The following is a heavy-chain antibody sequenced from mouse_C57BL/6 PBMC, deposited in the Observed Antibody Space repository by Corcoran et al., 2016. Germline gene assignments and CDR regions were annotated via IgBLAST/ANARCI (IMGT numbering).Heavy chain of an antibody. V-gene: IGHV1-76*01. Sequence: QVQLKQSGAELVRPGASVKLSCKASGYTFTDYYINWVKQRPGQGLEWIARIYPGSGNTYYNEKFKGKATLTAEKSSSTAYMQLSSLTSEDSAVYFWARGYYGSSYWYFDVWGTGTTVTVSS. CDR3: ARGYYGSSYWYFDV. CDR2: IYPGSGNT. CDR1: GYTFTDYY. D-gene: IGHD1-1*01. J-gene: IGHJ1*03.